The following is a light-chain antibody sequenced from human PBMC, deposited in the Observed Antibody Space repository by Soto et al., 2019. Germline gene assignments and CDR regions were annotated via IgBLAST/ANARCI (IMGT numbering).Light chain of an antibody. V-gene: IGKV2D-29*01. CDR2: GVS. J-gene: IGKJ5*01. Sequence: DIVITQTPVSLSVTPPHPPSISCKSSQRLLHTDGKTYLYWYLQKPGQPPQLLIYGVSNRFSGVPDRFSGSGSGTDFTLKISRVQAEDVGLYYCMQGIQLPNTFGQGTRLEI. CDR1: QRLLHTDGKTY. CDR3: MQGIQLPNT.